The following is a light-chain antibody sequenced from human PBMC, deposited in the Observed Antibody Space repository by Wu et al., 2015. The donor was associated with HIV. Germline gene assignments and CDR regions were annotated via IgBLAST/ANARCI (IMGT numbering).Light chain of an antibody. CDR1: QNVTNN. CDR2: YAS. CDR3: QQYGSA. J-gene: IGKJ5*01. V-gene: IGKV3-11*01. Sequence: EIVLTQSPATLSLSPGERATLSCRASQNVTNNLAWYQQNPGQAPRLLMYYASSRATGIPARFSGSGFGTDFTLTINSLEPEDFAVYYCQQYGSAFGQGTRLEIK.